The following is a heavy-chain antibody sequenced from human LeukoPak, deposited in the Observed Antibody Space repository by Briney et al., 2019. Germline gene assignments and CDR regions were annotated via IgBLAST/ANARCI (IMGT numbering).Heavy chain of an antibody. CDR2: IYYSGST. D-gene: IGHD2-15*01. V-gene: IGHV4-59*08. Sequence: SETLSLTCTVSGGSISSYYWSWIRQPPGKGLEWIGYIYYSGSTNYNPSLKSRVTISVDTSKNQFSLKLNSMTAADTAVYYCARLGHCSGGICYSGLGGTFDYWGQGTLVTVSS. J-gene: IGHJ4*02. CDR3: ARLGHCSGGICYSGLGGTFDY. CDR1: GGSISSYY.